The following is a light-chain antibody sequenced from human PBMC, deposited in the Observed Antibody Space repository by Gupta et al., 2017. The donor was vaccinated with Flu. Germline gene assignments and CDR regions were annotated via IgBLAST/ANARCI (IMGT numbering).Light chain of an antibody. CDR2: ETF. V-gene: IGKV3-11*01. Sequence: VLTQSPATLSLSPGERATLSCRASQNVGDYLAWYQQKPGQAPRLLIYETFNRATGIPVRFSGSGSGTDFTRTSSTIEPEDFEGYDGQQRSAFAHGTKVNIK. J-gene: IGKJ3*01. CDR1: QNVGDY. CDR3: QQRSA.